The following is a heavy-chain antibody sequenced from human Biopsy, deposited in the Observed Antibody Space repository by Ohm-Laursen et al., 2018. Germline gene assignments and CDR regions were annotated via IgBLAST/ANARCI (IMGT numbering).Heavy chain of an antibody. J-gene: IGHJ4*02. D-gene: IGHD6-19*01. Sequence: SQTLSLTCTVSGDSLTSGPENWSWIRQSPGQGLEYIGFIYSGGNTNYNPSLKNRVTMSVDTSKNQFYLKLYSETAADTAVYYCARGRRTSGWPYFDNWGRGALVIVSP. V-gene: IGHV4-61*01. CDR2: IYSGGNT. CDR1: GDSLTSGPEN. CDR3: ARGRRTSGWPYFDN.